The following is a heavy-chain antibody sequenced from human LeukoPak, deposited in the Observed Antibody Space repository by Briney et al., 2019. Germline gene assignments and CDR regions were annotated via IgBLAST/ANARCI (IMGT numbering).Heavy chain of an antibody. J-gene: IGHJ6*03. CDR3: ARETPEYYDSSGYYYVPNYYYYYMDV. Sequence: SQTLSLTCTVSGGSISSGGYYWSWIRQPPGKGLEWIGYIYHSGSTYYNPSLKSRVTISVDRSKNQFSLKLSSVTAADTAVYYCARETPEYYDSSGYYYVPNYYYYYMDVWGKGTTVTVSS. D-gene: IGHD3-22*01. CDR1: GGSISSGGYY. CDR2: IYHSGST. V-gene: IGHV4-30-2*01.